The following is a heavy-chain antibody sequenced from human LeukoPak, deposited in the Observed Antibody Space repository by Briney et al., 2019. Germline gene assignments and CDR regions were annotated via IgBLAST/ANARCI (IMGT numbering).Heavy chain of an antibody. CDR3: ARGIPYSGFYYFDY. J-gene: IGHJ4*02. CDR2: ISSSGGYT. V-gene: IGHV3-11*03. D-gene: IGHD1-26*01. Sequence: PGGSLRLSCAVSGFTFSDYYMSWIRQAPGKGLDWVSYISSSGGYTNYADSVKGRFTISRDNAKNSLYLQMDSLRAEDTAVYYCARGIPYSGFYYFDYWGQGTLVTVSS. CDR1: GFTFSDYY.